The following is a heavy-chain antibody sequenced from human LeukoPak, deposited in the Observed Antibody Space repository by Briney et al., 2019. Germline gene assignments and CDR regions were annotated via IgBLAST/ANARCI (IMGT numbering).Heavy chain of an antibody. J-gene: IGHJ5*02. CDR3: ARYHYYSNWFDP. CDR1: GGSISSGDYY. V-gene: IGHV4-30-4*01. Sequence: SQTLSLTCTVSGGSISSGDYYWSWIRQPPGKGPEWIGYIYYSGSTYYNPSLKSRVTISVDTSKNQFSLKLSSVTAADTAVYYCARYHYYSNWFDPWGQGTLVTVSS. CDR2: IYYSGST. D-gene: IGHD4-11*01.